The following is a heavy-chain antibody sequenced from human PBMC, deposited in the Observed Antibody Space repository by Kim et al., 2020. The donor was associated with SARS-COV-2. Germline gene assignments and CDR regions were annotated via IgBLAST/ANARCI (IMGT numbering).Heavy chain of an antibody. CDR2: ISYDGSNK. J-gene: IGHJ6*02. Sequence: GGSLRLSCAASGFTFSSYGMHWVRQAPGKGLEWVAVISYDGSNKYYADSVKGRFTISRDNSKNTLYLQINSLRAEDTAVYYCAKVFRRGSGWNYYYYYYGMDVWGQGTTVTVSS. CDR3: AKVFRRGSGWNYYYYYYGMDV. CDR1: GFTFSSYG. V-gene: IGHV3-30*18. D-gene: IGHD1-7*01.